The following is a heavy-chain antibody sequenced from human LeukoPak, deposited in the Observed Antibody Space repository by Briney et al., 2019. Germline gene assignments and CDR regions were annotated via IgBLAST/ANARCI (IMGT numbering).Heavy chain of an antibody. Sequence: GGSLRLSCAASGFTFSSYAMHWVRQAPGKGLEYVSAISSNGGSTYYANSVKGRFTISRDNSKNTPYLQMGSLRAEDMAVYYCARTPYYYGSGNYFDYWGQGTLVTVSS. V-gene: IGHV3-64*01. CDR2: ISSNGGST. CDR3: ARTPYYYGSGNYFDY. CDR1: GFTFSSYA. D-gene: IGHD3-10*01. J-gene: IGHJ4*02.